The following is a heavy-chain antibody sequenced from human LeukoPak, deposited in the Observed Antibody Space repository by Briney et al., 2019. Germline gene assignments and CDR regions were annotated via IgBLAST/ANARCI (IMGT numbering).Heavy chain of an antibody. CDR2: IYYSGST. D-gene: IGHD5-18*01. CDR1: GGSFSGYY. Sequence: SETLSLTCAVYGGSFSGYYWSWIRQPPGKGLEWIGYIYYSGSTNYNPSLKSRVTISVDTSKNQFSLKLSSVTAADTAVYYCARGSKWIQLWLRGLYYFDYWGQGTLVTVSS. CDR3: ARGSKWIQLWLRGLYYFDY. J-gene: IGHJ4*02. V-gene: IGHV4-59*01.